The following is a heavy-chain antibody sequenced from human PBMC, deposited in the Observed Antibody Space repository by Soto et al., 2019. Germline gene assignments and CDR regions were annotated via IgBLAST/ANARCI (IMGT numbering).Heavy chain of an antibody. CDR3: AKHHQTGYSGYDYYFDY. CDR1: GFTFSSYG. D-gene: IGHD5-12*01. J-gene: IGHJ4*02. CDR2: ISYDGSNK. V-gene: IGHV3-30*18. Sequence: GGSLRLSCAASGFTFSSYGMHWVRQAPGKGLEWVAVISYDGSNKYYADSVKGRFTISRDNSKNTLYLQMNSLRAEDTAVYYCAKHHQTGYSGYDYYFDYWGRGTLVTVSS.